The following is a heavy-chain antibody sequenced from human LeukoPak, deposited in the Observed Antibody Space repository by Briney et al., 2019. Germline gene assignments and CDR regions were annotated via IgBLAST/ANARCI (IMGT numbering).Heavy chain of an antibody. CDR3: ARHVWLQPFDY. J-gene: IGHJ4*02. V-gene: IGHV4-59*01. D-gene: IGHD3-9*01. CDR2: IYYSGST. Sequence: SETLSLTCTVSGGSISSYYWSWIRQPPGKGLEWIGYIYYSGSTNYNPSLKSRVTISIDTSKNQFSLKLSSVTAADTAVYYCARHVWLQPFDYWGQGTLVTVSS. CDR1: GGSISSYY.